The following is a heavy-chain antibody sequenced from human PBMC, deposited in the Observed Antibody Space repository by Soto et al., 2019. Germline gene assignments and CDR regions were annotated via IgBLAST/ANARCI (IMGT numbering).Heavy chain of an antibody. Sequence: QVQLVQSGAEVKKPGASVKVSCKSSGYTFSMSGISWVRQAPGQGLEWMGWISGYNGKTNYEQKFQDRVTMTTDTSTTMGYMELRSLMSDDTAGYYCAREGPRPYYYYGMDVWGQGTTVTVSS. CDR3: AREGPRPYYYYGMDV. CDR2: ISGYNGKT. J-gene: IGHJ6*02. CDR1: GYTFSMSG. V-gene: IGHV1-18*01.